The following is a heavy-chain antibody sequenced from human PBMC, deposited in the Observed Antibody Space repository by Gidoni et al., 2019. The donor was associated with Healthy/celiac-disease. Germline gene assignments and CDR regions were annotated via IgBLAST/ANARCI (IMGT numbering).Heavy chain of an antibody. J-gene: IGHJ4*02. CDR1: GFTFSSYD. D-gene: IGHD3-10*01. CDR2: IGTAGDT. CDR3: ARESVSGGFDY. Sequence: EVQLVESGGGLVQPGGSLRLSCAASGFTFSSYDMHWVRQATGKGLEWVSAIGTAGDTYYPGSVKGRFTISRENAKNSLYLQMNSLRAGDTAVYYCARESVSGGFDYWGQGTLVTVSS. V-gene: IGHV3-13*01.